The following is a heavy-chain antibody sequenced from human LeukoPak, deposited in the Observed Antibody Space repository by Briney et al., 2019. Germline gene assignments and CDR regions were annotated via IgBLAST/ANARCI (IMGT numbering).Heavy chain of an antibody. Sequence: GESLEISCKASEYIFTNYYIGWVRQMPGKGLEWMGIIYPGDSDTRYSPSFQGQVTISADKSISTASLQWSSLKASDTAMYYCARLSAVPRGELDYWGQGTLVTVSS. D-gene: IGHD3-16*01. J-gene: IGHJ4*02. V-gene: IGHV5-51*01. CDR3: ARLSAVPRGELDY. CDR2: IYPGDSDT. CDR1: EYIFTNYY.